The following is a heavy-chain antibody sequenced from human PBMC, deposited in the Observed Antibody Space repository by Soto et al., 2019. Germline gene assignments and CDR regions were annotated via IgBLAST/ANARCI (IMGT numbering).Heavy chain of an antibody. J-gene: IGHJ6*03. V-gene: IGHV3-7*01. CDR2: IKQDGSEK. D-gene: IGHD2-15*01. CDR1: GFTFSSYW. Sequence: GGSLRLSCAASGFTFSSYWMSWVRQAPGKGLEWVANIKQDGSEKYTVDSVKGGFTISEDNAKNSLYLQMNSLRAEDTAVYYCATTDELWGDIVVVEGVGSYYMDVWGKGTTVTVSS. CDR3: ATTDELWGDIVVVEGVGSYYMDV.